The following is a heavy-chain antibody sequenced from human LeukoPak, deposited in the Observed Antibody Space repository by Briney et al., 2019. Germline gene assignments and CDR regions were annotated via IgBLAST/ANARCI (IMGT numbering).Heavy chain of an antibody. J-gene: IGHJ4*02. D-gene: IGHD3-22*01. Sequence: PGGSLRLSCAASGFTFSSYAMSWVRQAPGKGLEWVSAISGSGGSTYYADSVKGRFTISRDNAKNSLYLQMNSLRAEDTAVYYCASDYYDSSGYYYVAYWGQGTLVTASS. CDR3: ASDYYDSSGYYYVAY. CDR1: GFTFSSYA. V-gene: IGHV3-23*01. CDR2: ISGSGGST.